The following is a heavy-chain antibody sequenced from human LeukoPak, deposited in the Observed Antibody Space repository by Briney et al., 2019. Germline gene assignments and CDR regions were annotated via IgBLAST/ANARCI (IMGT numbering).Heavy chain of an antibody. Sequence: PGGSLRLSCAASGFTFSSYGMHWVRQAPGKGLEWVAFIRYDGSNKYYADSVKGRFTISRDNSKNTLYLQMNSLRAEDTAVYYCAKTLRAYYDFSPGDYWGQGTLVTVSS. V-gene: IGHV3-30*02. J-gene: IGHJ4*02. D-gene: IGHD3-3*01. CDR3: AKTLRAYYDFSPGDY. CDR1: GFTFSSYG. CDR2: IRYDGSNK.